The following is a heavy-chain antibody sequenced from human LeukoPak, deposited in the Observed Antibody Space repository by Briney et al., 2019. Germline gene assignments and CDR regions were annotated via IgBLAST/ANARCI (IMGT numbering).Heavy chain of an antibody. CDR2: IKSNTDGGTV. CDR3: TTAERRYYSHDF. D-gene: IGHD3-10*01. CDR1: GLSFSTAW. J-gene: IGHJ4*02. V-gene: IGHV3-15*01. Sequence: GGSLRLSFTVSGLSFSTAWISWIRQAPGKGLGWVGRIKSNTDGGTVNYAAPVKGRFTISRDDSKNTVFLQMNSLETEDTAMYFCTTAERRYYSHDFWGQGTLVTVSS.